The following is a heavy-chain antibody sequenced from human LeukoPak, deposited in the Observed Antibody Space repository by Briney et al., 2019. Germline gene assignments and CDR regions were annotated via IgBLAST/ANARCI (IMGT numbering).Heavy chain of an antibody. V-gene: IGHV3-74*03. J-gene: IGHJ3*02. D-gene: IGHD2-2*01. CDR3: ATHCSSTSCSLATFDI. CDR2: INSDGSTT. Sequence: GGSLRLSCAASGFTFTHYWMHWVRHAPGERLVWVSRINSDGSTTTYADSVKGRFTISRDNGRTSLYLQMNSLRADDTAVYYCATHCSSTSCSLATFDIWGQGTMVTVSS. CDR1: GFTFTHYW.